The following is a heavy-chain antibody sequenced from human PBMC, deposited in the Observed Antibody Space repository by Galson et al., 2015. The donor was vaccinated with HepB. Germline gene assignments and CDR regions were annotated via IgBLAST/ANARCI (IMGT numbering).Heavy chain of an antibody. J-gene: IGHJ6*03. D-gene: IGHD3-3*01. CDR3: AKDGESRFLERPLEGFMDV. Sequence: LRLSCAASGFTFSYYGMHWVRQAPGKGLEWVAVISYDGSNKYYADSVKGRLTISRDNSKNTLFLQMNSLRAEDTAVYYCAKDGESRFLERPLEGFMDVWGKGTTVTVSS. CDR1: GFTFSYYG. CDR2: ISYDGSNK. V-gene: IGHV3-30*18.